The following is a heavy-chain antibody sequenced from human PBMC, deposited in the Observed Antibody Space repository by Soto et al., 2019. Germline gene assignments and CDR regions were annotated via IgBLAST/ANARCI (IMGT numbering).Heavy chain of an antibody. CDR1: GYTFSSYG. V-gene: IGHV1-18*01. Sequence: EASVKGSCKASGYTFSSYGISWVRQAPGQGLEWMGWISAYNGNTNYAQKLQGRVTMTTDTSTSTAYMELRSLRSDDTAVYYCARDPGIVGATVAFDIWGQGTMVTVS. D-gene: IGHD1-26*01. CDR2: ISAYNGNT. CDR3: ARDPGIVGATVAFDI. J-gene: IGHJ3*02.